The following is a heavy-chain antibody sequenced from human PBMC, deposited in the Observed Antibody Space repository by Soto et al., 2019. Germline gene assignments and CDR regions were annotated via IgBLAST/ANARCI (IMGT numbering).Heavy chain of an antibody. Sequence: GGSLRLSCAASGFPSGFTFSSYALSWVRQAPGKGLEWVSAISGSGDRTYYADSVKGRVTISRDNSKNTLYLQVNSLRAEDTAIYYCAKVSSTSNGYSYYYHMDVWGKGTTVTVSS. CDR3: AKVSSTSNGYSYYYHMDV. CDR2: ISGSGDRT. J-gene: IGHJ6*03. V-gene: IGHV3-23*01. CDR1: GFTFSSYA. D-gene: IGHD6-13*01.